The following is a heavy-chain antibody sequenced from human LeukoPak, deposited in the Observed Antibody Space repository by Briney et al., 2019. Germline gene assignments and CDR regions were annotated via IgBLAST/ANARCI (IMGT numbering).Heavy chain of an antibody. V-gene: IGHV1-18*01. CDR3: ARPQVGQGGSGYLYYYYYMDV. D-gene: IGHD5-12*01. CDR2: ISTYNGNT. CDR1: GYTFTNYG. J-gene: IGHJ6*03. Sequence: GASVKVSCKASGYTFTNYGISWMRQAPGQGLEWMGWISTYNGNTNYAQKFQGRVTMTTDTSTSTAYMELRSLRSDDTAVYYCARPQVGQGGSGYLYYYYYMDVWGKGTTVTVSS.